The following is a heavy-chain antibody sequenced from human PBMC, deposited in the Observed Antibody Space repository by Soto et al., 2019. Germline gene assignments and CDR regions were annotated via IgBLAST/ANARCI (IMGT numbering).Heavy chain of an antibody. V-gene: IGHV4-34*01. Sequence: QVQLQQWGAGLLKPSETLSLTCAVYGGSFSDYYWSWIRQPPGKGLEWIGEINHSGSTNYNPSLKSRVSISIDTSKNQFSLKLSSVTAADTAVYYCARPVVPGEGWRYWGQGTLVTVSS. CDR1: GGSFSDYY. CDR2: INHSGST. J-gene: IGHJ4*02. D-gene: IGHD2-2*01. CDR3: ARPVVPGEGWRY.